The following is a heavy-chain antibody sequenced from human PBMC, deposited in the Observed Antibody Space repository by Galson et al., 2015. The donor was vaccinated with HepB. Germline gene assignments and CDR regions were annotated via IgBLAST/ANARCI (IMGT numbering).Heavy chain of an antibody. J-gene: IGHJ4*02. CDR2: ISGSGGST. V-gene: IGHV3-23*01. D-gene: IGHD6-6*01. CDR3: AKYAARSPYFDY. Sequence: SLRLSCAASGFAFSSYAMSWVRQAPGKGLEWVSAISGSGGSTYYADSVKGRFTISRDNSKNTLYLRMNSLRAEDTAVYYCAKYAARSPYFDYWGQGTLVTVSS. CDR1: GFAFSSYA.